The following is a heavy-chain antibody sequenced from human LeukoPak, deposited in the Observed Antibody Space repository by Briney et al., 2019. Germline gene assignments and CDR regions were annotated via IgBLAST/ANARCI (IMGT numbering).Heavy chain of an antibody. CDR2: IKQDGSEK. J-gene: IGHJ4*02. Sequence: GGSLRLSCAASGFTFSSYWMRWVRQAPGKGLEWVANIKQDGSEKYYVDSVKGRFTVSRDNSKNTLYLQINSLRDEDTAVYYCAKDDAWLQYNDWGQGTLVTVSS. CDR1: GFTFSSYW. D-gene: IGHD5-24*01. V-gene: IGHV3-7*03. CDR3: AKDDAWLQYND.